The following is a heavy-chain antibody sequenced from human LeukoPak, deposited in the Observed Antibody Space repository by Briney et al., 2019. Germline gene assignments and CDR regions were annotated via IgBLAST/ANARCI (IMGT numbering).Heavy chain of an antibody. CDR3: ARQRSQGFGEQPVDY. V-gene: IGHV4-59*08. Sequence: PSETLSLTCTVSGAYFTNYYWSFIRQPPGKGLEWIGFSSYNGNTNYNPSLKSRVTISLDTSKNHFSLKLTSVTAADTAVYYCARQRSQGFGEQPVDYWGQGTLVTVSS. CDR2: SSYNGNT. CDR1: GAYFTNYY. J-gene: IGHJ4*02. D-gene: IGHD3-10*01.